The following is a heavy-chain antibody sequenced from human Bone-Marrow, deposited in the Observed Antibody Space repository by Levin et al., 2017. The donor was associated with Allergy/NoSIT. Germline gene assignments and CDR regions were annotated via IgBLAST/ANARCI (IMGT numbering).Heavy chain of an antibody. D-gene: IGHD4-17*01. V-gene: IGHV3-48*01. CDR2: IDGSSRTI. CDR1: GFTFNDYS. Sequence: PGGSLRLSCAGSGFTFNDYSMNWVRQASGKGLEWLSYIDGSSRTIYYAASVKGRFIISRDRAKSSVSLQVTNLRVDDTAVYYWARGAIPRVHGDYEDSEPYYMDVWGKGTTVIVSS. J-gene: IGHJ6*03. CDR3: ARGAIPRVHGDYEDSEPYYMDV.